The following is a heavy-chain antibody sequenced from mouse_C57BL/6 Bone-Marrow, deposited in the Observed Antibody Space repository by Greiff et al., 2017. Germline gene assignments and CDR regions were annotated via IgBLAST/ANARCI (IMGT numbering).Heavy chain of an antibody. CDR1: GYTFTSYW. CDR2: IDPSDSET. Sequence: QVQLKQPGAELVRPGSSVKLSCKASGYTFTSYWMHWVKQRPIQGLEWIGNIDPSDSETHYNQKFKDKATLTVDKSSSTAYMQLSSLTSEDSAVYYCARGWYHAMDYWGQGTSVTVSS. D-gene: IGHD2-3*01. J-gene: IGHJ4*01. V-gene: IGHV1-52*01. CDR3: ARGWYHAMDY.